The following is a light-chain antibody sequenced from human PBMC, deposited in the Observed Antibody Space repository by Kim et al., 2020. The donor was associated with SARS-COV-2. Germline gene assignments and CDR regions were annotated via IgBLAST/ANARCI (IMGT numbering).Light chain of an antibody. CDR2: GKN. V-gene: IGLV3-19*01. Sequence: LGQTVRTTCQGDTLRSYYASWYQQKPGQAPVLVIYGKNNRPSGIPDRFSGSSSGNTASLTITGAQAEDEADYYCNSRDSSGNHWVFGGGTQLTVL. CDR1: TLRSYY. CDR3: NSRDSSGNHWV. J-gene: IGLJ3*02.